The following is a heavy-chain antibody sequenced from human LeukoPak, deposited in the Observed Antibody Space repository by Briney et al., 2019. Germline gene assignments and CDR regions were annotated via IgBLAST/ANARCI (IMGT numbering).Heavy chain of an antibody. Sequence: SQTLSLTCAISGDSVSNNIATWNWVRQSPSRGLEWLGRTYYRSRWGNDYAISVKGRITINPDTSRNQFSLQLNSVTPEDTAVYYCVRDGDDHYWALDFWGQGTPVTVSS. CDR1: GDSVSNNIAT. V-gene: IGHV6-1*01. CDR2: TYYRSRWGN. CDR3: VRDGDDHYWALDF. D-gene: IGHD2-21*02. J-gene: IGHJ4*02.